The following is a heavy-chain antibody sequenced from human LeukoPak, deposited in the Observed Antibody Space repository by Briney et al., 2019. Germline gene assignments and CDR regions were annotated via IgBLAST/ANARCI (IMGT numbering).Heavy chain of an antibody. V-gene: IGHV3-23*01. Sequence: TGGSLRLSCADSGFTFSSYAMSWVRQAPGKGLEWVSLISTSGRTHYADSVQGRFTISRDNSKNTLSLHMNGLRAEDTAVYYCARDLDSSGYYHVVDSWGQGALVTVSS. CDR3: ARDLDSSGYYHVVDS. CDR2: ISTSGRT. D-gene: IGHD3-22*01. CDR1: GFTFSSYA. J-gene: IGHJ4*02.